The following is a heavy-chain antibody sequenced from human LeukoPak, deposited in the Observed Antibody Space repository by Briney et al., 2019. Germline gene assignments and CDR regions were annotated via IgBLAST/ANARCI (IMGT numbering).Heavy chain of an antibody. CDR2: ISGSGGST. CDR3: AKENDYAGNDY. D-gene: IGHD4-17*01. J-gene: IGHJ4*02. Sequence: GGSLRLSCAASGFTFSNYWMTWVRQAPGKGLEWVSAISGSGGSTYYADSVKGRFTISRDNSKNTLYLQMNSLRAEDTAVYYCAKENDYAGNDYWGQGTLVTVSS. V-gene: IGHV3-23*01. CDR1: GFTFSNYW.